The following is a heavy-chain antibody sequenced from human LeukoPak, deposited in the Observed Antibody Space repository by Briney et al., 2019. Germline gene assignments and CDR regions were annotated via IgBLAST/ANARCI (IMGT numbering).Heavy chain of an antibody. CDR1: GFTFSSYA. V-gene: IGHV3-23*01. CDR3: AKGSGYDDYRLRDY. CDR2: ISGSGGST. D-gene: IGHD4-17*01. J-gene: IGHJ4*02. Sequence: PGGSLRLSCAASGFTFSSYAMSWVRQAPGKGLEWVSDISGSGGSTYYADSVKGRFTISRDNSKNTLYLQMNSLRAGDTAVYYCAKGSGYDDYRLRDYWGQGTLVTVSS.